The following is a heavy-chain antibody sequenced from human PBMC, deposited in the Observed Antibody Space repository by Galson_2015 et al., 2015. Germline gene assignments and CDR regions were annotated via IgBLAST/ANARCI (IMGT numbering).Heavy chain of an antibody. CDR3: ARIVRGWFGEFYYFDY. CDR2: IYYSGST. Sequence: SWIRQPPGKGLAWIGSIYYSGSTCYDPSLKSRVTISVDTSKNQFSLKLSSVTAADTAVYYCARIVRGWFGEFYYFDYWGQGTLVTVSS. D-gene: IGHD3-10*01. V-gene: IGHV4-39*01. J-gene: IGHJ4*02.